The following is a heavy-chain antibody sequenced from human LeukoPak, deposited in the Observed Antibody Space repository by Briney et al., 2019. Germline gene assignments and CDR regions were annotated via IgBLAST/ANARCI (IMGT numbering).Heavy chain of an antibody. CDR1: GFTFSSYG. Sequence: PGRSLRLSCAASGFTFSSYGMHWVRQAPGKGLEWVAVIWYDGSNKYYADSVKGRFTISRDNSKNTLHLQMNSLRAEDMAVYYCARDGNLIAGTALDYWGQGTLVTVSS. J-gene: IGHJ4*02. D-gene: IGHD6-13*01. CDR2: IWYDGSNK. CDR3: ARDGNLIAGTALDY. V-gene: IGHV3-33*01.